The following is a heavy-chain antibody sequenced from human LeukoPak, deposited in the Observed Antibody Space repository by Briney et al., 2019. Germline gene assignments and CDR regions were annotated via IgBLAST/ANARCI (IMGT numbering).Heavy chain of an antibody. J-gene: IGHJ5*02. CDR1: GYTFTDYY. Sequence: GSVKVSCKASGYTFTDYYIQWVRQAPGQGLEWMGWINPNSGGTNYAENFQGRVTMTRDTSISTAYMELSSLRSDDTAVYFCARDGGLPVAGRRGNWFDPWGQGTLVTVSS. D-gene: IGHD6-19*01. V-gene: IGHV1-2*02. CDR2: INPNSGGT. CDR3: ARDGGLPVAGRRGNWFDP.